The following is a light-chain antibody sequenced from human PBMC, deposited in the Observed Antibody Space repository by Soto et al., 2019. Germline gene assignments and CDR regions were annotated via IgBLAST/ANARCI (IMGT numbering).Light chain of an antibody. CDR1: QSISSW. V-gene: IGKV1-5*03. Sequence: DIQMTQSPSTLSASVGDRVTITCRASQSISSWLAWYQQKPGTAPKLLIYKASSLQSGVPSRFSGSGSGTEFTLTISSLQPDDFATYYCQQYSSYPYTFDQGTKLEIK. CDR2: KAS. J-gene: IGKJ2*01. CDR3: QQYSSYPYT.